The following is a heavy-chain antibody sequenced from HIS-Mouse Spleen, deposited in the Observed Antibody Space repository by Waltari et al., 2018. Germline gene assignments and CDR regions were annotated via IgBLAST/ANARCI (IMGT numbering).Heavy chain of an antibody. CDR1: GFSLSTSGVG. Sequence: QITLKESGPMLVKPTQTLTLTCTFSGFSLSTSGVGVGWIRQPPGKALAWLALIYWDDDKRYSPTLKGRITITKDTSKNQVVLTMTNMDPVDTATYYCARIKGYCSSTSCYEYYYYGMDVWGQGTTVTVSS. CDR3: ARIKGYCSSTSCYEYYYYGMDV. V-gene: IGHV2-5*02. D-gene: IGHD2-2*01. CDR2: IYWDDDK. J-gene: IGHJ6*02.